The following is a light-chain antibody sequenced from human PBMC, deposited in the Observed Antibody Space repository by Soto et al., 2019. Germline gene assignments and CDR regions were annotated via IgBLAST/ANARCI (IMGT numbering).Light chain of an antibody. CDR1: SSDVGGYNY. V-gene: IGLV2-14*01. J-gene: IGLJ1*01. CDR2: EVS. CDR3: SSYTSSSTLYV. Sequence: QSALTQPASVSGSPGQSITISYTGTSSDVGGYNYVSWYRQHPGKAPKLMIYEVSNRPSGFSNRFSGSKSGNTASLTISGLRAEDEADYYCSSYTSSSTLYVFGTGTKLTVL.